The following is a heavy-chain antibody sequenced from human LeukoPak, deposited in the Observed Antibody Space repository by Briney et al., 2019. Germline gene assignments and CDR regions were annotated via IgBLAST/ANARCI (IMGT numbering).Heavy chain of an antibody. CDR2: IYYSGST. D-gene: IGHD3-10*01. Sequence: WVRQAPGKGLEWIGTIYYSGSTYYNPSLESRVTISEDTSRNQFSLKLSSVTAADTAVYYCARILLWFGEITHMDVWGKGTTVTISS. CDR3: ARILLWFGEITHMDV. V-gene: IGHV4-39*07. J-gene: IGHJ6*03.